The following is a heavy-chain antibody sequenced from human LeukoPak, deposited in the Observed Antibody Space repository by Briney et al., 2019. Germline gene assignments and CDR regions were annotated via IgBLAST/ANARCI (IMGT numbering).Heavy chain of an antibody. CDR3: MRDGDYYDKKWRNDAFDI. Sequence: ASVKVSCKASGYTFTSYDINWVRQATGQGLEWMGWMNPNSGNTGYAQKFQGRVTMTRNTSISTAYMELSSLRSEDTAVYYCMRDGDYYDKKWRNDAFDIWGQGTMVTVSS. D-gene: IGHD3-22*01. V-gene: IGHV1-8*01. J-gene: IGHJ3*02. CDR1: GYTFTSYD. CDR2: MNPNSGNT.